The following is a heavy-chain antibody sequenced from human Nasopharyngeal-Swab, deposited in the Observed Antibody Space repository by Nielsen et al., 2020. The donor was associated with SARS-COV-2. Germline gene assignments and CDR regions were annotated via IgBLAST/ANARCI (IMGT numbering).Heavy chain of an antibody. CDR1: GFTFSDYY. CDR3: ARGEVVAVRADAFDI. V-gene: IGHV3-11*04. CDR2: ISSSGSTI. J-gene: IGHJ3*02. Sequence: GESLKISCAASGFTFSDYYMSWISQAPGKGLEWVSYISSSGSTIYYADSVKGRFTISRDNAKNSLYLQMNSLRAEDTAVYYCARGEVVAVRADAFDIWGQGTMVTVSS. D-gene: IGHD2-15*01.